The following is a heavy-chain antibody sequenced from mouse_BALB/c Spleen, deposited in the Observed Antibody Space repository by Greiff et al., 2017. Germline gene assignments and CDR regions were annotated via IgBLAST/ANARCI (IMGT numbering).Heavy chain of an antibody. V-gene: IGHV1S81*02. CDR2: INPSNGGT. CDR3: TRSEDY. Sequence: VHLVESGAELVKPGASVKLSCKASGYTFTSYYMYWVKQRPGQGLEWIGEINPSNGGTNFNEKFKSKATLTVDKSSSTAYMQLSSLTSEDSAVYYCTRSEDYWGQGTTLTVSS. CDR1: GYTFTSYY. J-gene: IGHJ2*01.